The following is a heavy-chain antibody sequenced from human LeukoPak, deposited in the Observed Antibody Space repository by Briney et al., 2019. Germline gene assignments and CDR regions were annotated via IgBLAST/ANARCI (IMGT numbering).Heavy chain of an antibody. Sequence: PSETLSLTCAVYGGSFSGYYWSWIRQPPGKGLEWIGEINHSGSTNYNPSLKSRVTISVDTSKNQFSLKLSSVTAADTAVYYCARTLLSIFGVVSPRRAFDIWGQGTMVTVSS. J-gene: IGHJ3*02. CDR2: INHSGST. D-gene: IGHD3-3*01. V-gene: IGHV4-34*01. CDR3: ARTLLSIFGVVSPRRAFDI. CDR1: GGSFSGYY.